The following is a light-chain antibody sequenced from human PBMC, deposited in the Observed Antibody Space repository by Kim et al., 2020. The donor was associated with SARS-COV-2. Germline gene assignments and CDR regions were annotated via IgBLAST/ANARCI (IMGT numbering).Light chain of an antibody. CDR3: QHYSRFPYT. J-gene: IGKJ2*01. CDR1: ENIGTW. CDR2: LAS. V-gene: IGKV1-5*03. Sequence: DIQMTQSPSTLSASVGDRVTITCRASENIGTWLAWYQQKPGRAPRLLIYLASTLENGVPSRLSGTGSGTEFSLSITSLQPDDFATYYCQHYSRFPYTFGQGTKLEI.